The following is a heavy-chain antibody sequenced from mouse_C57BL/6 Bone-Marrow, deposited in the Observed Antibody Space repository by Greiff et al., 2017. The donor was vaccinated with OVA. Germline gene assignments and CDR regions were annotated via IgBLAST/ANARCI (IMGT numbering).Heavy chain of an antibody. CDR1: GYAFSSSW. CDR3: ANYGSSYEDY. J-gene: IGHJ2*01. CDR2: IYTGDGDT. D-gene: IGHD1-1*01. V-gene: IGHV1-82*01. Sequence: QVQLQQSGPELVKPGASVKISCNASGYAFSSSWMNWVMQRPGKGLAWIGRIYTGDGDTNYHGKFKGKATLTADKSSSTAYRQLSSLTSEDSAVYCCANYGSSYEDYWGQGTTLTVSS.